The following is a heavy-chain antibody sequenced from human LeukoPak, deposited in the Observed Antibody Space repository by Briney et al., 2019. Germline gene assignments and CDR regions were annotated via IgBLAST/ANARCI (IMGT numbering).Heavy chain of an antibody. CDR2: IKQDGSEK. Sequence: PGGSLRLSCAASGFTFSSYWMSWVRQAPGKGLEWVANIKQDGSEKNYVDSVKGRFTISRDNAKNSLYLQMNSLRAEDTAVYYCARGIVVVPAAPGWSFDYWGQGTLVTVSS. CDR1: GFTFSSYW. V-gene: IGHV3-7*03. CDR3: ARGIVVVPAAPGWSFDY. J-gene: IGHJ4*02. D-gene: IGHD2-2*01.